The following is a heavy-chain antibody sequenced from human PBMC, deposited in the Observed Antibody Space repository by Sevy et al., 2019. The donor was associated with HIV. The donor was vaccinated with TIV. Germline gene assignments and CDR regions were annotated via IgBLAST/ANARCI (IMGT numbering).Heavy chain of an antibody. V-gene: IGHV1-18*01. J-gene: IGHJ4*02. Sequence: ASVKVSCKASGYTFTSYGISWVRQAPGQGLEWMGWISAYNGNTNYAQKLQGRVTMTTDTSTSTAYMELRSLGSDDTAVYYCARPSYRYCSSTSCSGGGYYFDYWGQGTLVTVSS. D-gene: IGHD2-2*01. CDR3: ARPSYRYCSSTSCSGGGYYFDY. CDR1: GYTFTSYG. CDR2: ISAYNGNT.